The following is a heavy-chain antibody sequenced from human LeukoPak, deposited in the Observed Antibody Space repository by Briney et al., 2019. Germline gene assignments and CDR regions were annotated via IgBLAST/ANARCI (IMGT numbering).Heavy chain of an antibody. V-gene: IGHV3-21*01. CDR1: GLTFSGYS. Sequence: PGGSLRLSCAASGLTFSGYSMNWVRQAPGKGLEWVSSISSTSSYIYYADSVKGRFTISRDNAKNSLYLQMNSLRAEDTAVYYCARDMYARWGSWGQGTLVTVSS. D-gene: IGHD3-16*01. CDR3: ARDMYARWGS. CDR2: ISSTSSYI. J-gene: IGHJ4*02.